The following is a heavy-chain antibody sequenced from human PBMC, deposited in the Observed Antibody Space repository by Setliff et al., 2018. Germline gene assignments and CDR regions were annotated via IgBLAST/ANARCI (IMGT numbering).Heavy chain of an antibody. J-gene: IGHJ4*02. CDR2: VYYSGAA. D-gene: IGHD6-6*01. Sequence: SETLSLTCTVSGGSFSTYYWSWIRQAPGKGLEWIGHVYYSGAANYNPSLKSRVTVSVDTSKNQFSLKLISMTAADTAVYYCARGRNIAARLLDSWGQGARVTVSS. CDR3: ARGRNIAARLLDS. CDR1: GGSFSTYY. V-gene: IGHV4-59*12.